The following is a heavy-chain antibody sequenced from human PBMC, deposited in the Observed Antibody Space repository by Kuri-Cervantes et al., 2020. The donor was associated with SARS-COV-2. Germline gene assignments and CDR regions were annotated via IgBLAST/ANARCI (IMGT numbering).Heavy chain of an antibody. CDR1: GYSFTSYW. V-gene: IGHV5-51*01. CDR3: ARVYCSGGSCYSLDY. J-gene: IGHJ4*02. CDR2: IYPGDSDT. D-gene: IGHD2-15*01. Sequence: KVSCKGSGYSFTSYWIGWVRQMPGKGLEWMGIIYPGDSDTRYSPSFQGQVTISADKSISTAYLQWSSLKASDTAVYYCARVYCSGGSCYSLDYWGQGTLVTVSS.